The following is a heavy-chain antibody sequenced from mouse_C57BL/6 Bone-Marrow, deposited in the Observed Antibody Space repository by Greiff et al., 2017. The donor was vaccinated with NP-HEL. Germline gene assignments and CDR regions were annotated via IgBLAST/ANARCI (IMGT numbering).Heavy chain of an antibody. CDR3: ARPARQLRLPFAY. Sequence: EVMLVESGGDLVKPGGSLKLSCAASGFTFSSYGMSWVRQTPDKRLEWVATISSGGSYTYYPDSVKGRFTISRDNAKNTLYLQMSSLKSDDTAMSYCARPARQLRLPFAYWGQGTLVTVSA. D-gene: IGHD3-2*02. J-gene: IGHJ3*01. CDR2: ISSGGSYT. V-gene: IGHV5-6*01. CDR1: GFTFSSYG.